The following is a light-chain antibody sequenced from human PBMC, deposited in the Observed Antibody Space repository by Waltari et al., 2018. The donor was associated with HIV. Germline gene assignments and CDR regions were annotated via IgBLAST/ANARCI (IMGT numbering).Light chain of an antibody. CDR2: EVT. CDR3: CSFAPTTITLL. Sequence: QSALTQPASVSGSPGQSITISCTGTNSAVGNYNFVSWYPQHPGKAPKRLIFEVTKRPSGVSNRFSGSKSGNTASLTISGLQPEDEADYFCCSFAPTTITLLFGGGTKLTVL. CDR1: NSAVGNYNF. V-gene: IGLV2-23*02. J-gene: IGLJ3*02.